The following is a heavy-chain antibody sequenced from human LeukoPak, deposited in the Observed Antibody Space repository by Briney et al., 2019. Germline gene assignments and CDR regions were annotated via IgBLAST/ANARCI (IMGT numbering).Heavy chain of an antibody. D-gene: IGHD3-3*01. CDR1: GYTLTELS. CDR3: ATVRYYDFWSGYSVNWFDP. J-gene: IGHJ5*02. V-gene: IGHV1-24*01. Sequence: ASVNVSCTVSGYTLTELSMHWVRQAPGKGLEWMGGFDPEDGETIHAQKFHGRVTMTEDTSTDTAYMELSSLRSEDTAVYYCATVRYYDFWSGYSVNWFDPWGQGTLVTVSS. CDR2: FDPEDGET.